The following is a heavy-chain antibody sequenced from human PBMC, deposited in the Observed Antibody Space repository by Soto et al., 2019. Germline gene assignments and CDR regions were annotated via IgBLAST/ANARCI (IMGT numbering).Heavy chain of an antibody. CDR3: ARACLNGICYTQGLDL. Sequence: QVQLQESGPGLVKPSGTLSLTCGVSGGSISSSNWWSWVRQPPGKGLEWIGEIHHSGISKYNPSLQSRLTISLDKSKNHFSPQLTSVTAADTAVPYCARACLNGICYTQGLDLWGQGTLVLVSP. CDR1: GGSISSSNW. D-gene: IGHD2-8*01. CDR2: IHHSGIS. V-gene: IGHV4-4*02. J-gene: IGHJ4*02.